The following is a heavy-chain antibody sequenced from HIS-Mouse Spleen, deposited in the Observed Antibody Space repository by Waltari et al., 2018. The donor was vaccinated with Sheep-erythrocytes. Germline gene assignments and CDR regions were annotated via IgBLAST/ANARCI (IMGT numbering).Heavy chain of an antibody. Sequence: QVQLVESGGGVVQPGRSLRLSCAASGFNFSSYAMHWVRQAPGKGLGWLAVISYDGSNKSYADSVKGRFTISRDNSKNTLYMRMNSLRAEDTAVYYCARGAFDIWGQGTMVTVSS. J-gene: IGHJ3*02. CDR2: ISYDGSNK. V-gene: IGHV3-30-3*01. CDR3: ARGAFDI. CDR1: GFNFSSYA.